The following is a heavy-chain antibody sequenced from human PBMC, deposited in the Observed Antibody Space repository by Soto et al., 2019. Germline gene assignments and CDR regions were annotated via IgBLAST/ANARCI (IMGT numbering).Heavy chain of an antibody. D-gene: IGHD7-27*01. CDR1: GFTFTKYG. CDR3: AKDHNYGLPMTGEFDS. CDR2: ISATGYTT. J-gene: IGHJ4*02. V-gene: IGHV3-23*01. Sequence: EVQLLESGGGLVRPGGSLRLSCAASGFTFTKYGMTWVRQIPGKGLDWVSTISATGYTTYYADSVKGRFTISRDNSNNMVYLQMNGLRVEDAALYYCAKDHNYGLPMTGEFDSWGQGTLVSVST.